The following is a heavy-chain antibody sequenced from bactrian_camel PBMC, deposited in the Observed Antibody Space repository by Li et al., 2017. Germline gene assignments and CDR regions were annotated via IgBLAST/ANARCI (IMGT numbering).Heavy chain of an antibody. CDR2: INSFGATT. Sequence: VQLVESGGGLVQPGGSLRLSCAASGFTFSSYVMSWVRQTPGRGLEWVSTINSFGATTDYSDSVKGRFTISRDNAQNTLYLQLNSLKTEDTAMYYCAASGGAWAHAYWGQGTQVTVS. J-gene: IGHJ4*01. CDR1: GFTFSSYV. CDR3: AASGGAWAHAY. V-gene: IGHV3S40*01. D-gene: IGHD2*01.